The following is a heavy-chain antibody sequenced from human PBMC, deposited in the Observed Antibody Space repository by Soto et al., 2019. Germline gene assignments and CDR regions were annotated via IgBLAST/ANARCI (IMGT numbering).Heavy chain of an antibody. CDR2: ISGGGSTT. CDR3: AGEARTYTGSIRHLDY. D-gene: IGHD1-26*01. CDR1: GFTFSNYE. V-gene: IGHV3-48*03. Sequence: EVQLVEAGGGLVQPGGSLRLSCAASGFTFSNYEMSWVRQAPGKGLEWLSYISGGGSTTQHADPVKGRFTVSRDNAKNSLYLQMNSLRAEDTAVYYCAGEARTYTGSIRHLDYWGPGTLVTVSS. J-gene: IGHJ4*02.